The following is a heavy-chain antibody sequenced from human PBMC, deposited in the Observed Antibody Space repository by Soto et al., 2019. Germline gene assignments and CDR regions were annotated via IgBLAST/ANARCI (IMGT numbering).Heavy chain of an antibody. V-gene: IGHV1-24*01. Sequence: ASVKVSCKVSGYTLTELSMHWARQAPGKGLEWMGGFDPKDGETSYAQKFQGRVTMTEDTSTDTAYMELSSLRSEDTAVYYCAIVVHISAASTYFYGMDVWGQGTTVTVSS. CDR2: FDPKDGET. CDR3: AIVVHISAASTYFYGMDV. D-gene: IGHD2-2*01. CDR1: GYTLTELS. J-gene: IGHJ6*02.